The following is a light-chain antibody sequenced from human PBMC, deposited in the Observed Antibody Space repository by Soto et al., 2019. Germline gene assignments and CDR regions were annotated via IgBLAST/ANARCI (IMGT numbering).Light chain of an antibody. J-gene: IGLJ1*01. CDR3: QSYDSSLSGYV. CDR2: DVD. CDR1: SSDVGRYNH. V-gene: IGLV2-8*01. Sequence: QSVLTQPPSASGSPGQSVTISCTGSSSDVGRYNHVSWYQQHPGKAPKLIIFDVDKRPSGVPDRFSGSKSGTSASLAITGLQAEDEADYYCQSYDSSLSGYVFGTGTKVTVL.